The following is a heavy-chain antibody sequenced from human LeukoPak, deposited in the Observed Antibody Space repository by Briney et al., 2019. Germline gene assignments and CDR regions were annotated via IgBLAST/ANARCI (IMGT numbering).Heavy chain of an antibody. V-gene: IGHV4-59*01. CDR2: FYYSGST. J-gene: IGHJ3*02. CDR1: GGSISSYY. Sequence: SDTLSLTCTVSGGSISSYYWSWIRQPPGKGLEWIGYFYYSGSTNYNPSLKSRVTISVDTSKNQFSLKLSSVTAADTAVYYCAREHYYDSSGTGAFDIWGQGTMVTVSS. D-gene: IGHD3-22*01. CDR3: AREHYYDSSGTGAFDI.